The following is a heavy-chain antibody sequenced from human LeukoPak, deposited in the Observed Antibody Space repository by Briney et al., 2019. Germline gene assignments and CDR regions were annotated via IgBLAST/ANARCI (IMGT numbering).Heavy chain of an antibody. V-gene: IGHV3-74*01. CDR3: ARGGFDHAYDI. CDR2: VYSDGVSA. J-gene: IGHJ3*02. Sequence: GESLRHSCTASGFTFTDYWMHWLRQAPGKGRMWVSRVYSDGVSAIYADSVKGRLTVSRDNTKTSMYLEMSSLRADDPGVYNCARGGFDHAYDIWGQGTMVTVSS. CDR1: GFTFTDYW. D-gene: IGHD2-15*01.